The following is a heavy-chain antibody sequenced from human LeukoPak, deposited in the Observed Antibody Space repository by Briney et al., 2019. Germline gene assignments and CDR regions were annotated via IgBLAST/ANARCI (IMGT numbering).Heavy chain of an antibody. D-gene: IGHD6-13*01. CDR1: GFTFSSYG. J-gene: IGHJ4*02. V-gene: IGHV3-30*18. CDR2: TSYDGNSK. CDR3: AKGIAATAYGKIHY. Sequence: GGSLRLSCAASGFTFSSYGMHWVRQAPGKGLEWVAVTSYDGNSKSYAGSVKGRFTISRDNSKNTLYLQMNGLSAEDTAVYYCAKGIAATAYGKIHYWGQGTLVTVSS.